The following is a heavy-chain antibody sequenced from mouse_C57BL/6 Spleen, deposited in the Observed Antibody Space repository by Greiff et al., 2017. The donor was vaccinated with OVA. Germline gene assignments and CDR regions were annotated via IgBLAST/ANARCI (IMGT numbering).Heavy chain of an antibody. J-gene: IGHJ2*01. V-gene: IGHV1-15*01. CDR3: TRRGVVAIDY. D-gene: IGHD1-1*01. CDR2: FDPDTGGT. CDR1: GYTFTDYE. Sequence: VQLQQSGAELVRPGASVTLSCKASGYTFTDYEMHWVKQTPVHGLEWIGAFDPDTGGTAYNQKFKGKAILTADKSSSTAYMELRSLTSEDSAVYYSTRRGVVAIDYWGQGTTLTVSS.